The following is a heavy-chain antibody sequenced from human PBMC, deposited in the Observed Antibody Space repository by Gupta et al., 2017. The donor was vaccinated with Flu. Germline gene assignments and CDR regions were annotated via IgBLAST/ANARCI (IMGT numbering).Heavy chain of an antibody. V-gene: IGHV3-21*04. CDR2: ITGSSDYI. D-gene: IGHD2-8*01. Sequence: SYAMNWVRQAPGKGLGWVSTITGSSDYIVYADAGKGRFTISRDNSKKTLSLQMNSLGAEDTGVYYCARDINTDARGEGVDYWGQGTLVTVSS. CDR3: ARDINTDARGEGVDY. J-gene: IGHJ4*02. CDR1: SYA.